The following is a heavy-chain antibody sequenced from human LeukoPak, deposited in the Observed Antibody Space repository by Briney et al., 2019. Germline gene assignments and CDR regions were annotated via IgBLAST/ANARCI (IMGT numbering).Heavy chain of an antibody. Sequence: PSETLSLTCSVSGGSITNTSYYWGWIRQPPGKGLEWIGAIYYSGSTYLNPSLRSRVTMSVDTSENQFFLKLTSVTAADTAVYYCASQYYDILTGYPYYFDYWGQGTLVTVSS. V-gene: IGHV4-39*01. D-gene: IGHD3-9*01. CDR1: GGSITNTSYY. CDR2: IYYSGST. J-gene: IGHJ4*02. CDR3: ASQYYDILTGYPYYFDY.